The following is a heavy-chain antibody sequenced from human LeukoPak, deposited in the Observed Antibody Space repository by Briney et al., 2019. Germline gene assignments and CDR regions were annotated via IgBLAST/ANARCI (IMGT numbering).Heavy chain of an antibody. D-gene: IGHD3-9*01. J-gene: IGHJ5*02. CDR2: IIPIFGTA. Sequence: GSSVKVSCKASGGTFSSYAISWVRQAPGQGLEWMGGIIPIFGTANYAQKFQGRVTITADESTSTAYMELSSLRSEDTAVYYCARGVYYDILTGYWFDPWGQGTLVTVSS. CDR1: GGTFSSYA. V-gene: IGHV1-69*01. CDR3: ARGVYYDILTGYWFDP.